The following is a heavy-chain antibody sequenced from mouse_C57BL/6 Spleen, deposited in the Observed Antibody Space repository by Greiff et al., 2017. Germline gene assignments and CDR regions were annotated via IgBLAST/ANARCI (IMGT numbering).Heavy chain of an antibody. CDR3: ASFPYYDYPFAY. CDR1: GYSITSGYY. J-gene: IGHJ3*01. D-gene: IGHD2-4*01. Sequence: EVKLVESGPGLVKPSQSLSLTCSVTGYSITSGYYWNWIRQFPGNKLEWMGYISYDGSNNYNPSLKNRISITRDTSKNQFFLKLNSVTTEDTATYYCASFPYYDYPFAYWGQGTLVTVSA. CDR2: ISYDGSN. V-gene: IGHV3-6*01.